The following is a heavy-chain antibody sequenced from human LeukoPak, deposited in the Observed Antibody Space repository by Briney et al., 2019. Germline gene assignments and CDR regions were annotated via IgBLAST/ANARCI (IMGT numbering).Heavy chain of an antibody. Sequence: PGGSLRLSCASSGFDFSNFWMSWVRQAPGKGLEWVANIDEDGSSDYYVDSVKGRFTISRDNAKNSLYLHINSLRGDDTAVYYCARDDTNYDFWSGYYWYYYYYMDVWGKGTRSASP. CDR2: IDEDGSSD. CDR1: GFDFSNFW. CDR3: ARDDTNYDFWSGYYWYYYYYMDV. D-gene: IGHD3-3*01. V-gene: IGHV3-7*01. J-gene: IGHJ6*03.